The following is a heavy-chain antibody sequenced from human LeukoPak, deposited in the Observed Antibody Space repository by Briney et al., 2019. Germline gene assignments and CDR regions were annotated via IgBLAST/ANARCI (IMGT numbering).Heavy chain of an antibody. V-gene: IGHV1-46*01. CDR3: ARVERGYQATDY. CDR2: INPNGGST. J-gene: IGHJ4*02. CDR1: GYIFTSNY. D-gene: IGHD2-2*01. Sequence: ASAKVSCKASGYIFTSNYMHWVRQAPGQGLEWMGIINPNGGSTTSAQRFQGRVTMTRDTSTSTIYMELSSLRSDDTAVYYCARVERGYQATDYWGQGTLVTVSS.